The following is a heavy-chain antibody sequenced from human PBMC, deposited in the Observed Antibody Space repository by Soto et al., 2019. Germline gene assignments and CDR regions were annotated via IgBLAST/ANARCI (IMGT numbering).Heavy chain of an antibody. CDR3: ARGGPYDILTGYYNTGYYYYGMDV. V-gene: IGHV1-2*02. D-gene: IGHD3-9*01. J-gene: IGHJ6*02. Sequence: ASVKVSCKASGHTFTGYYMHWVRQAPGQGLEWMGWINPNSGGTNYAQKFQGRVTMTRDTSISTAYMELSRLRSDDTAVYYCARGGPYDILTGYYNTGYYYYGMDVWGQGTTVTVSS. CDR2: INPNSGGT. CDR1: GHTFTGYY.